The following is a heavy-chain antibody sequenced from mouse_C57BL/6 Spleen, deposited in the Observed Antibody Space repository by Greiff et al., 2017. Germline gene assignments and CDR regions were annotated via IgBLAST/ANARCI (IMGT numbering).Heavy chain of an antibody. D-gene: IGHD1-1*01. CDR2: IDPSDSET. CDR3: ARDYYYGSSYGFDY. Sequence: VQLQQPGAELVRPGSSVKLSCKASGYTFTSYWLHWVKQRPIQGLEWIGNIDPSDSETHYNQKFKDKATLTVDKSSSTAYMQLSSLTSEDSAVXYCARDYYYGSSYGFDYWGQGTTLTVSS. J-gene: IGHJ2*01. V-gene: IGHV1-52*01. CDR1: GYTFTSYW.